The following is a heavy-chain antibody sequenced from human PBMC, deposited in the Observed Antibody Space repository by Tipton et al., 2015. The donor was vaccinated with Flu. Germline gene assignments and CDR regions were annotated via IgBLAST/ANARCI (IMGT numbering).Heavy chain of an antibody. CDR2: VYNSGST. J-gene: IGHJ5*02. D-gene: IGHD4/OR15-4a*01. Sequence: LRLSCTVSGGSISSGGSYWCWIRQHPGKGLEWIGYVYNSGSTYYNPSLKSRLTISGDTSKNQFSLKLSSVTAADTAVYYCARGVLTGGKRFDPWGQGTLVTVSS. CDR1: GGSISSGGSY. V-gene: IGHV4-31*03. CDR3: ARGVLTGGKRFDP.